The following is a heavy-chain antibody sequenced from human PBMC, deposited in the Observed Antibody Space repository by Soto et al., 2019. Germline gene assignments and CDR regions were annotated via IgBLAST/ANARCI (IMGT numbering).Heavy chain of an antibody. D-gene: IGHD6-19*01. V-gene: IGHV1-18*01. CDR1: GYTFTSYG. CDR3: ARLEYSRGWYGGFDP. CDR2: ISAYNGNT. J-gene: IGHJ5*02. Sequence: ASVKVSCKASGYTFTSYGISWVRQAPGQGLEWMGWISAYNGNTNYAQKLQGRVTMTTDASTSTAYMELRSLRSDDTAVYYCARLEYSRGWYGGFDPWGQGTLVTVSS.